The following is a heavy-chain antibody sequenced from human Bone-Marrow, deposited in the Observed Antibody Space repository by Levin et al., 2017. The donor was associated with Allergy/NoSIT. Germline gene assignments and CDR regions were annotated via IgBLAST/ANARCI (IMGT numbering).Heavy chain of an antibody. CDR1: GGSISSGGYY. V-gene: IGHV4-31*03. CDR2: ISYSGST. Sequence: SETLSLTCSVSGGSISSGGYYWSWIRQLPGKGLEWIAYISYSGSTNQNPSLKSRVTISVDTSKNQFSLKLISVTAADTAVYYCAKHGYGDYRLQVYFDYWGQGTQVTVSS. J-gene: IGHJ4*02. D-gene: IGHD4-17*01. CDR3: AKHGYGDYRLQVYFDY.